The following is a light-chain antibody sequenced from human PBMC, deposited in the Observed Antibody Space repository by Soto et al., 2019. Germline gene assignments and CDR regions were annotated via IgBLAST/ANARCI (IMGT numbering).Light chain of an antibody. J-gene: IGKJ3*01. Sequence: DIQMTQSPSSLSASVGDRVTITCQASQDINNYLNWYHQKPGKAPKVLIYDASKLETGVPSRFSGSGYGTTFTFTISSLQPEDIGTYYCQQYDNLPITFGPGTKVDFK. CDR3: QQYDNLPIT. CDR1: QDINNY. V-gene: IGKV1-33*01. CDR2: DAS.